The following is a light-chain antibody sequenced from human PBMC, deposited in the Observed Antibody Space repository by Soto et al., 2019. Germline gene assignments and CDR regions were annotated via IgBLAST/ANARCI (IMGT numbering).Light chain of an antibody. CDR3: SSYTSSSTYV. CDR2: EVS. J-gene: IGLJ1*01. CDR1: SSDVGGYNY. V-gene: IGLV2-14*01. Sequence: QSVLTQPASVSVSPGQSITSSCTGTSSDVGGYNYVSWYQQHPGKAPKLMIYEVSNRPSGVSNRFSGSKSGNTASLTISGLQAEDEADYYCSSYTSSSTYVFGTGTKVTV.